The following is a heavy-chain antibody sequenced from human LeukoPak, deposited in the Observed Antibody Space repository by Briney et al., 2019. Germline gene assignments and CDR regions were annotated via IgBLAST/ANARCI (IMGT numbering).Heavy chain of an antibody. V-gene: IGHV3-30*18. J-gene: IGHJ4*02. Sequence: PGRSLRLSCAASGFTFSSYGMHWVRQAPGKGLEWVAVISYDGSNKYYADSVKGRFTISRDNPKNTLYLQMNSLRAEDTAVYYCAKGWIQLWLLDYWGQGTLVTVSS. CDR1: GFTFSSYG. D-gene: IGHD5-18*01. CDR2: ISYDGSNK. CDR3: AKGWIQLWLLDY.